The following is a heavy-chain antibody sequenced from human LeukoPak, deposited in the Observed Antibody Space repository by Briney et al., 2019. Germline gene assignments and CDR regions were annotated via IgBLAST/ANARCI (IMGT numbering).Heavy chain of an antibody. J-gene: IGHJ4*02. Sequence: ASVKVSCKASGYTFTGYYKHWVRQAPGQGLEWMGRINPNSSGTNYAQNFQGRVTVTRDTSISTAYMELTRLRSDDTAVYYCAREKYDGKSWDSWGQGTLVTVSS. V-gene: IGHV1-2*06. D-gene: IGHD4-23*01. CDR1: GYTFTGYY. CDR3: AREKYDGKSWDS. CDR2: INPNSSGT.